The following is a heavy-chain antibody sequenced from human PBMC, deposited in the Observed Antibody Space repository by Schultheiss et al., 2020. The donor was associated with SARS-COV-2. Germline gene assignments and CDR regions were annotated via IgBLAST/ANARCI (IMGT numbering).Heavy chain of an antibody. CDR2: IKQDGSEK. D-gene: IGHD6-19*01. Sequence: GGSLRLSCAASGFTFSSYWMSWVRQAPGKGLEWVANIKQDGSEKYYVDSVKGRFTISRDNAKNSLYLQMNSLRAEDTALYYCAKDSAYSSGWRFDYWGQGTLVTVSS. V-gene: IGHV3-7*03. CDR3: AKDSAYSSGWRFDY. CDR1: GFTFSSYW. J-gene: IGHJ4*02.